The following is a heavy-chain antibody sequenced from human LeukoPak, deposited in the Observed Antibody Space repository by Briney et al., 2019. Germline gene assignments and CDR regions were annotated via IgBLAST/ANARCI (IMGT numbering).Heavy chain of an antibody. CDR3: ARDSIVVVPAAIHYYMDV. Sequence: TSETLSLTCTVSGGSISSYYWSWIRQPPWKGLEWIGYIYYSGSTNYNPSLKSRVTISVDTSKNQFSLKLSSVTAADTAVYYCARDSIVVVPAAIHYYMDVWGKGTTVTVSS. CDR2: IYYSGST. V-gene: IGHV4-59*01. D-gene: IGHD2-2*01. J-gene: IGHJ6*03. CDR1: GGSISSYY.